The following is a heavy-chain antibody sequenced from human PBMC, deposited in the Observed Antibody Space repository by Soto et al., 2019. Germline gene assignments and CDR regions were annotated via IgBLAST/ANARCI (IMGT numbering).Heavy chain of an antibody. J-gene: IGHJ5*02. V-gene: IGHV1-3*01. D-gene: IGHD1-26*01. Sequence: ASVKVSCKASGYTFTRYAMHWVRQAPGQRLEWMGWINGANGNTKYSQKFQDRVTITRDTSASTAYLELSSLTSEDTAVYYCARGGSGSYSHWFDPWGQGTLVTVSS. CDR2: INGANGNT. CDR1: GYTFTRYA. CDR3: ARGGSGSYSHWFDP.